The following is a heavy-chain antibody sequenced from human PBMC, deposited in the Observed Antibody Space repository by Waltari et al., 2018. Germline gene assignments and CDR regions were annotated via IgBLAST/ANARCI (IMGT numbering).Heavy chain of an antibody. V-gene: IGHV3-21*02. Sequence: EVQLVESGGGLVKPGGSLRLSCATSGFTFSTYTMNWVRQAPGKGLGWVSSISSISSNRYYADSVKGRFTISRDNAKNSMYMQLNSLRVEDTAIYYCARGVSITETPWFAYWGQGTLVTVSS. CDR2: ISSISSNR. D-gene: IGHD5-12*01. J-gene: IGHJ4*02. CDR3: ARGVSITETPWFAY. CDR1: GFTFSTYT.